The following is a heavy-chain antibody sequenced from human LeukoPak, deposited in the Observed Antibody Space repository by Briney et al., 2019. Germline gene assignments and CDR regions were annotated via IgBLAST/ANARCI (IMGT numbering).Heavy chain of an antibody. D-gene: IGHD3-10*01. Sequence: GGSLRLSCAASGFTFSSYSMNWVRQAPGKGLEWVSAISGSGGSTYYADSVKGRFTISRDNSKNTLYLQMNSLRAEDTAVYYCAKDRLTMVRGVASVFDYWGQGTLVTVSS. V-gene: IGHV3-23*01. J-gene: IGHJ4*02. CDR3: AKDRLTMVRGVASVFDY. CDR2: ISGSGGST. CDR1: GFTFSSYS.